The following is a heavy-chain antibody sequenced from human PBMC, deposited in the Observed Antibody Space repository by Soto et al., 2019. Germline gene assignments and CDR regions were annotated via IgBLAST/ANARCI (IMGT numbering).Heavy chain of an antibody. D-gene: IGHD6-13*01. CDR1: GFTFSSYG. Sequence: GGSLRLSCAASGFTFSSYGMHWVRQAPGKGLEWVAVISYDGSNKYYADSVKGRFTISRDNSKNTLYLQMSGLTPEDTAFYYCARDQTGITTAGGGRIDHWGQGTLVTVPQ. V-gene: IGHV3-30*03. J-gene: IGHJ4*02. CDR2: ISYDGSNK. CDR3: ARDQTGITTAGGGRIDH.